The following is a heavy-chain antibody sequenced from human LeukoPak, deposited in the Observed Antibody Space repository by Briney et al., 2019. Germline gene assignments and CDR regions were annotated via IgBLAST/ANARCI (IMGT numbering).Heavy chain of an antibody. CDR3: ARATWIPGHWFDP. CDR2: IIPIFGTA. J-gene: IGHJ5*02. V-gene: IGHV1-69*06. Sequence: SVKVSCKASGGTFSSYAISWVRQAPGQGLEWMGGIIPIFGTANYAQKFQGRVTITADRSTSTAYMELSSLRSEDTAVYYCARATWIPGHWFDPWGQGTLVTVSS. D-gene: IGHD1-1*01. CDR1: GGTFSSYA.